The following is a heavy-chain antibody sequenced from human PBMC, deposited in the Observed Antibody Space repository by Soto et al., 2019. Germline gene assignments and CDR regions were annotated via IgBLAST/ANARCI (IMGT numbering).Heavy chain of an antibody. J-gene: IGHJ4*02. CDR1: GFTCSSYA. Sequence: GGSLRLSCAASGFTCSSYAMHWVRQAPGKGLEWVAVISYDGSNKYYADSVKGRFTISRDNSKNTLYLQMNSLRAEDTAVYYCARAQGDTAMVLNLWGQGTLVTVSS. CDR3: ARAQGDTAMVLNL. V-gene: IGHV3-30-3*01. D-gene: IGHD5-18*01. CDR2: ISYDGSNK.